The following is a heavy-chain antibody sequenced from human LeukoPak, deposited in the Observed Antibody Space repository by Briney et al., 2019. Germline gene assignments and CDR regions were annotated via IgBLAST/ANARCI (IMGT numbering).Heavy chain of an antibody. CDR2: ISYDGSNK. V-gene: IGHV3-30*04. CDR1: GFTFGDYA. D-gene: IGHD2-2*01. J-gene: IGHJ4*02. CDR3: AKDLAPAPY. Sequence: GGSLRLSCTASGFTFGDYAMTWVRQAPGKGLEWVAVISYDGSNKYYADSVKGRFTISRDNSKKTLFLQMNSLRAEDTAVYYCAKDLAPAPYWGQGTLVTVSS.